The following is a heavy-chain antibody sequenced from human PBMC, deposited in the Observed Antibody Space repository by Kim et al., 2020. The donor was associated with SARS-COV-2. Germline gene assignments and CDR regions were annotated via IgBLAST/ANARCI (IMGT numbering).Heavy chain of an antibody. D-gene: IGHD5-12*01. Sequence: VSVKSRITINPDTSKNQSSLQLNSVPPEDTAVYYCARSLNGYLYYYYGMDVWGQGTTVTVSS. CDR3: ARSLNGYLYYYYGMDV. J-gene: IGHJ6*02. V-gene: IGHV6-1*01.